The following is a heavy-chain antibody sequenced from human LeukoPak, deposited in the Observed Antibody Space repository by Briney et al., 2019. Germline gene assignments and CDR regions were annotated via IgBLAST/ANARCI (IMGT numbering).Heavy chain of an antibody. CDR1: GYTFTTFG. Sequence: ASVKVSCKASGYTFTTFGITWVRQAPGQGLELMGWISTYNGNTNYAQNLQGRVTMTTDTSTNTAYMELRSLTSDDTAVYYCARVGSDCSDGNCYWGQGTLVTVSS. J-gene: IGHJ4*02. CDR3: ARVGSDCSDGNCY. CDR2: ISTYNGNT. D-gene: IGHD2-15*01. V-gene: IGHV1-18*01.